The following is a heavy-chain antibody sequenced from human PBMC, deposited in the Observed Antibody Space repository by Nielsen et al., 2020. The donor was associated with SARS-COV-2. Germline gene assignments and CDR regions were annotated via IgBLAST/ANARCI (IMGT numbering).Heavy chain of an antibody. CDR3: ARAYSSYTRARFDY. J-gene: IGHJ4*02. CDR1: GASISTYY. D-gene: IGHD2-15*01. Sequence: SETLSLTCTVSGASISTYYWTWIRQPPGKGLEWIGYIYYSGSTNYNPSLKSRVTISVDTSKNQFSLKLSSVTAADTAVYYCARAYSSYTRARFDYWGQGTLVTVSS. CDR2: IYYSGST. V-gene: IGHV4-59*12.